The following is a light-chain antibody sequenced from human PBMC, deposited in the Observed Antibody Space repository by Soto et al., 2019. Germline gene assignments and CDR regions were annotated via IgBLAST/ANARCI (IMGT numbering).Light chain of an antibody. Sequence: QSVLTQPASVSGCPGQSITISCAGTSSDLGAYKYVSWYQQHPDKAPKLIPYEVSRRPSRVSNRFSGSKSGNTASLTISGLLAEDEADYSCSSYTNTSTLVFGTGTKVTVL. CDR3: SSYTNTSTLV. CDR2: EVS. CDR1: SSDLGAYKY. J-gene: IGLJ1*01. V-gene: IGLV2-14*03.